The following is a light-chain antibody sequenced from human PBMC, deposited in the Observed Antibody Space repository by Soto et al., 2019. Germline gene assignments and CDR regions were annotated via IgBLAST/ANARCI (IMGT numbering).Light chain of an antibody. Sequence: EIVLTQSPATLSLSPRERATRSCRASQSVSSYLAWYQQKPGQAPRLLIYDASNRATGIPARFSGSGSGTDFTLTISSLEPEDFAVYYCQQRSNWSFTFGPGTKVDIK. CDR2: DAS. J-gene: IGKJ3*01. CDR1: QSVSSY. V-gene: IGKV3-11*01. CDR3: QQRSNWSFT.